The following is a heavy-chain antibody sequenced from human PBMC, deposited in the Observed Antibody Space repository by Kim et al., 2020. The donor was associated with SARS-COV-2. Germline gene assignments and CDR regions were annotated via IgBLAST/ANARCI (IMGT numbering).Heavy chain of an antibody. CDR2: ISSSSSYI. Sequence: GGSLRLSCAASGFTFSSYSMNWVRQAPGKGLEWVSSISSSSSYIYYAESVKGRFTISRDNAKNSLYLQMNSLRAEDTAVYYCARDRGLGMDVWGQGTTVTVSS. CDR1: GFTFSSYS. J-gene: IGHJ6*02. V-gene: IGHV3-21*01. D-gene: IGHD3-10*01. CDR3: ARDRGLGMDV.